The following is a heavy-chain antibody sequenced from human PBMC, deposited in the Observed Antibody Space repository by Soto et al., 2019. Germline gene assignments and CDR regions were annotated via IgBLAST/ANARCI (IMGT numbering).Heavy chain of an antibody. CDR2: IIPLYGTV. D-gene: IGHD3-10*01. V-gene: IGHV1-69*06. CDR1: GGTFNSYG. CDR3: AIVRVIRGVIPSRFGL. Sequence: QAHLAQSGAEVKQPGSSVTVSCTASGGTFNSYGISWVRQAPGQGLDWMGVIIPLYGTVNYAEKFQGRVSITADKSTSTGYMDLNSLRSDDTAVYDCAIVRVIRGVIPSRFGLCGQGTQVTVSS. J-gene: IGHJ4*02.